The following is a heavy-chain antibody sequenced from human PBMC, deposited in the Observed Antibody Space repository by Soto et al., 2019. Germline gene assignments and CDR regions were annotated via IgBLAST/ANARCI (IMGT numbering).Heavy chain of an antibody. V-gene: IGHV4-39*01. CDR2: IYYSGST. J-gene: IGHJ4*02. CDR3: ARHDWQQMVHDSPTFDN. Sequence: PSGTLSLTCTVSGGSISSSSYYWGWIRQPPGKGLEWIGSIYYSGSTYYNPSLKSRVTISVDTSKNQFSLRLSSVTAADTAVYYCARHDWQQMVHDSPTFDNWGQGTLVTVSS. D-gene: IGHD6-13*01. CDR1: GGSISSSSYY.